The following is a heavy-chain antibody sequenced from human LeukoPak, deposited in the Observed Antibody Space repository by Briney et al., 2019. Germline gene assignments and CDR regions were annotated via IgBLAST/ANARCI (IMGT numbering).Heavy chain of an antibody. Sequence: SETLSLTCTVSGGSISSGSHYWSWIRQPAGNGLEWIGRIYNSESTNYNRSLRSRVIISADTSKNQFSLKLSSVTAADTAVYYCARSYCSGGSCYHFDFWGQGTLVTVPS. CDR2: IYNSEST. CDR1: GGSISSGSHY. V-gene: IGHV4-61*02. J-gene: IGHJ4*02. D-gene: IGHD2-15*01. CDR3: ARSYCSGGSCYHFDF.